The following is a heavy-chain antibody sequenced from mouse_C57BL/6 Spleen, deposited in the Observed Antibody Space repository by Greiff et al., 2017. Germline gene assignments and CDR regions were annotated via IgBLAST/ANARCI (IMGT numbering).Heavy chain of an antibody. CDR1: GYSFTGYY. V-gene: IGHV1-42*01. CDR2: INPSTGGT. J-gene: IGHJ3*01. D-gene: IGHD1-1*01. CDR3: ARLGYYGSSSGFAY. Sequence: SGPELVKPGASVKISCKASGYSFTGYYMNWVKQSPEKSLEWIGEINPSTGGTTYNQKFKAKATLTVDKSSSTAYMQLKSLTSEDSAVYYCARLGYYGSSSGFAYWGQGTLVTVSA.